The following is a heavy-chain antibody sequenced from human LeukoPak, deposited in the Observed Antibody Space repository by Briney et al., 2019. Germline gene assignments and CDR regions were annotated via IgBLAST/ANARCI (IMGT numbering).Heavy chain of an antibody. J-gene: IGHJ3*02. CDR1: GGSISSSSYY. Sequence: SETLSLTCTVSGGSISSSSYYWGWIRQPPGKGLEWIGSIFYSGSTYYNPSLKSRVTISVDTSNNQFSLKLSSVTAADTAVYYCARIFYWAFDIWGQGTMVTVSS. CDR3: ARIFYWAFDI. CDR2: IFYSGST. V-gene: IGHV4-39*01. D-gene: IGHD2-8*02.